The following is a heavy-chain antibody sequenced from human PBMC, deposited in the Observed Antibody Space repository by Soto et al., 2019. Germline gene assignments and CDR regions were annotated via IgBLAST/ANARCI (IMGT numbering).Heavy chain of an antibody. Sequence: SETLSLTCAVYGGSFSGYSWTWIRQPPGTGLGWIGEINHSGSTNYNPSLKSRVTISIDTSKNQLSLKLSSVTAADTAVYYCARGVEISSYYFDYWGRGILVTVSS. CDR2: INHSGST. CDR1: GGSFSGYS. CDR3: ARGVEISSYYFDY. J-gene: IGHJ4*02. V-gene: IGHV4-34*01.